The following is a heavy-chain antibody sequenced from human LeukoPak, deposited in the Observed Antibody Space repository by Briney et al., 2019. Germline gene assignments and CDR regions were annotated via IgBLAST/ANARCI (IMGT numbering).Heavy chain of an antibody. CDR2: IRSKANSYAT. CDR1: GFTFSGSA. D-gene: IGHD3-22*01. CDR3: TRHLSYYDSSGYSQTAYYMDV. J-gene: IGHJ6*03. V-gene: IGHV3-73*01. Sequence: GGSLRLSCAASGFTFSGSAMHWVRQASGKGLEWVGRIRSKANSYATAYAASVKGGFTISRDDSKNTAYLQMNSLKTEDTAVYYCTRHLSYYDSSGYSQTAYYMDVWGKGTTVTVSS.